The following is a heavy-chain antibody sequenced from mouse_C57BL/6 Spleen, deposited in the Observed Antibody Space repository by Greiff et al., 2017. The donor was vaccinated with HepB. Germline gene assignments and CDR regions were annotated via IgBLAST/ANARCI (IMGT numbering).Heavy chain of an antibody. V-gene: IGHV1-52*01. CDR1: GYTFTSYW. D-gene: IGHD4-1*02. CDR3: ASTGTYAMDY. CDR2: IDPSDSET. J-gene: IGHJ4*01. Sequence: QVQLQQPGAELVRPGSSVKLSCKASGYTFTSYWMHWVKQRPIQGLEWIGNIDPSDSETHYNQKFKDKATLTVDKSSSTAYMQLSSLTSEDSAVYYCASTGTYAMDYWGQGTLVTVSS.